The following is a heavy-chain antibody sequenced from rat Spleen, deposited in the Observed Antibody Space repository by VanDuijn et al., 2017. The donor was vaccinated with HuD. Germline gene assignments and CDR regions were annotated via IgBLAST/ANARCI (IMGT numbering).Heavy chain of an antibody. J-gene: IGHJ1*01. CDR3: AREDNYYWYFDF. V-gene: IGHV5-29*01. CDR1: GFTSSDYY. Sequence: EVQLVESDGGLVQPGRSLKLSCAASGFTSSDYYMAWVRQAPTKGLEWVATINYDGSGTYYRDSVKGRFTISRDNAKSTLYLQMDSLRSEDTATYYCAREDNYYWYFDFWGPGTMVTVSS. CDR2: INYDGSGT. D-gene: IGHD2-2*01.